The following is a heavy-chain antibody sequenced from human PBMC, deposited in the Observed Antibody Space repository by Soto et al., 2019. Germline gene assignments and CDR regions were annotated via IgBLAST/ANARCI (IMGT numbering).Heavy chain of an antibody. Sequence: LSLTCTVSGGSISSYYWSWIRQPPGKGLEWIGYIYYSGSTNYNPSLKSRVTISVDTSKNQFSLKLSSVTAADTAGYYCARMGYGSSGYYLNFDYWGQGTLVTVSS. CDR1: GGSISSYY. D-gene: IGHD3-22*01. V-gene: IGHV4-59*01. CDR3: ARMGYGSSGYYLNFDY. J-gene: IGHJ4*02. CDR2: IYYSGST.